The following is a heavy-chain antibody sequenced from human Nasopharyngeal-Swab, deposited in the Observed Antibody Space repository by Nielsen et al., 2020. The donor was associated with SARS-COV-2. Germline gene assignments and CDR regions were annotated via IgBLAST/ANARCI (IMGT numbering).Heavy chain of an antibody. D-gene: IGHD3-22*01. V-gene: IGHV1-18*01. J-gene: IGHJ3*02. CDR2: ISAYNGNT. CDR3: AASPNYYDSSGYPFDI. Sequence: ASVKVSCKASGYTFTSYGISWVRQAPGQGLEWMGWISAYNGNTNYAQKLQGRVTMTTDTSTSTAYMELRSLRSDDTAVYYCAASPNYYDSSGYPFDIWGQGTMVTVSS. CDR1: GYTFTSYG.